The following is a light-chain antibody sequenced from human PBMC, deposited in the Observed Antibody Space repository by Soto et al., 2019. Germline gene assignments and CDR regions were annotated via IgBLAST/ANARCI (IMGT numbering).Light chain of an antibody. V-gene: IGKV1-39*01. CDR1: QSISSY. Sequence: DIQMTQSPSSLSASVGDRVTITCRSSQSISSYLNWYQQKPGKAPKLLIYAASSLQSGVPSRCSGSGSGTYFTLTISSLQPEDFATYYCQQSYSTPTFGQGTKLEIK. CDR2: AAS. CDR3: QQSYSTPT. J-gene: IGKJ2*01.